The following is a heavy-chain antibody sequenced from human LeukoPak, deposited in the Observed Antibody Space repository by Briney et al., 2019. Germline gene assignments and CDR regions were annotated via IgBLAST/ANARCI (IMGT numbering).Heavy chain of an antibody. CDR3: AKDRGSGSYENWFDP. D-gene: IGHD6-19*01. J-gene: IGHJ5*02. CDR1: GFTFSSYA. V-gene: IGHV3-23*01. CDR2: ISGGGTTT. Sequence: TGGSLRLSCAASGFTFSSYAMNWVRQAPGKGLEWVSMISGGGTTTYYADSVKGRFTISRDNSKNTLYLQMNSLRAEDTGVYYCAKDRGSGSYENWFDPWGQGTLVTVSS.